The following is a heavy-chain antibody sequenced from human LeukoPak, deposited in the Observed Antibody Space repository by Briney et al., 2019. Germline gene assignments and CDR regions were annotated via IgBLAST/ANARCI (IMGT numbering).Heavy chain of an antibody. V-gene: IGHV4-59*01. CDR2: IYYSGST. CDR1: DGSFSSYY. J-gene: IGHJ6*03. Sequence: PSETLSLTCTVSDGSFSSYYGGWIRQPPGKGLEWIGYIYYSGSTNYNPSLKSRATISVDTSKNQFSLRLSSVTAADTAVYYCARVPPTVTAGRYYYCYMDVWGKGTTVTVSS. D-gene: IGHD4-17*01. CDR3: ARVPPTVTAGRYYYCYMDV.